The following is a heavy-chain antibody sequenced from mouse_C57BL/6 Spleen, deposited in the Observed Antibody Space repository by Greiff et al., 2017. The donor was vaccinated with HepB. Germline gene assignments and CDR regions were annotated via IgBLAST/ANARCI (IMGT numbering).Heavy chain of an antibody. V-gene: IGHV5-17*01. CDR2: ISSGSSTI. CDR1: GFTFSDYG. J-gene: IGHJ2*01. CDR3: ARQTVVATGYFDY. Sequence: VQLKESGGGLVKPGGSLKLSCAASGFTFSDYGMHWVRQAPEKGLEWVAYISSGSSTIYYADTVKGRFTISRDNAKNTLFLQMTSLRSEDTAMYYCARQTVVATGYFDYWGQGTTLTVSS. D-gene: IGHD1-1*01.